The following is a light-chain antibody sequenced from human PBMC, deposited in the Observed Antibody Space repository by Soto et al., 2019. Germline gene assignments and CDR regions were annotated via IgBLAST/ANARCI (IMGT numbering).Light chain of an antibody. CDR3: SSYTSSNTYV. J-gene: IGLJ1*01. V-gene: IGLV2-14*01. CDR1: SSDVGGYNY. CDR2: EVS. Sequence: QSALTQPASVSGPPGQSITISCTGTSSDVGGYNYVSWYQQYPGKAPKLMIYEVSNRPSGVSNRFPGSKSGNTASLTISGLQAEDEADYYCSSYTSSNTYVFGTGTKVTVL.